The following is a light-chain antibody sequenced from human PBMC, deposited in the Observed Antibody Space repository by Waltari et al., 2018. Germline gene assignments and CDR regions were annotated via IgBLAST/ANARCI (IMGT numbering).Light chain of an antibody. CDR1: ETVNSD. CDR2: GAT. Sequence: EIQMTQSPSSLSASIGDRVIINCRASETVNSDLNWFQQKAGKAPSLLIYGATTLESGVPSRFSGSGSGTEFTLTISSLQPEDFATYICQQSYSNPPWTFGQGTKVEVK. CDR3: QQSYSNPPWT. V-gene: IGKV1-39*01. J-gene: IGKJ1*01.